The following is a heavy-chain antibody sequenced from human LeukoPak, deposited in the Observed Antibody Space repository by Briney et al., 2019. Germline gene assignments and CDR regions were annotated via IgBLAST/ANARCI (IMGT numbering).Heavy chain of an antibody. V-gene: IGHV4-30-2*01. CDR2: IYHSGST. CDR1: GGSISSGGYS. Sequence: PSETLSLTCAVSGGSISSGGYSWSWIRQPPGKGLEWIGYIYHSGSTYYNPSLKSRVTISVDRSKNQFSLKLSSVTAADTAVYYCATELNWGSNWFDPWGQGTLVTVSS. CDR3: ATELNWGSNWFDP. J-gene: IGHJ5*02. D-gene: IGHD7-27*01.